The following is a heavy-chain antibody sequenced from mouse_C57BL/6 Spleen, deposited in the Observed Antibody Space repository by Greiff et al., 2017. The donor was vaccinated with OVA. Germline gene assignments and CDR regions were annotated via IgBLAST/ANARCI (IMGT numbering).Heavy chain of an antibody. D-gene: IGHD2-3*01. CDR2: ISNGGGST. Sequence: EVKLMESGGGLVQPGGSLKLSCAASGFTFSDYYMYWVRQTPEKRLEWVAYISNGGGSTYYPDTVKGRFTISRDNAKNTLYLQMSRLKSEDTAMYYCARRGFYDGEEAWFACWGQGTLVTVSA. CDR3: ARRGFYDGEEAWFAC. V-gene: IGHV5-12*01. J-gene: IGHJ3*01. CDR1: GFTFSDYY.